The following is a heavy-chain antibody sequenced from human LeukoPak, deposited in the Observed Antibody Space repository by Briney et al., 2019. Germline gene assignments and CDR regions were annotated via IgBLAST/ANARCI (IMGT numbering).Heavy chain of an antibody. CDR2: IKEDGSEI. D-gene: IGHD2/OR15-2a*01. J-gene: IGHJ4*02. Sequence: GGSLRLSCAASGFTFTTDWISWVRQAPGKGLEWVANIKEDGSEIYYVDSVKGRFTISRDNAKNSLYLQMNSLRAEDTAVYYCARGVYYFDYWGQGTLVTVSS. CDR1: GFTFTTDW. CDR3: ARGVYYFDY. V-gene: IGHV3-7*03.